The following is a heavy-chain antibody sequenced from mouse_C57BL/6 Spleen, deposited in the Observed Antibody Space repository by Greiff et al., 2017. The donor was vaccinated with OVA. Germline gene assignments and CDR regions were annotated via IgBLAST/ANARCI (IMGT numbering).Heavy chain of an antibody. D-gene: IGHD1-1*01. CDR1: GYTFTSYG. Sequence: VQLQQSGAELARPGASVKLSCKASGYTFTSYGISWVKQRTGQGLEWIGEIYPRSGNTYYNEKFKGKATLTADKSSSTAYMELRSLTSEDSAVYFCARSSPNYYGSSPLDYWGQGTTLTVSS. CDR3: ARSSPNYYGSSPLDY. V-gene: IGHV1-81*01. J-gene: IGHJ2*01. CDR2: IYPRSGNT.